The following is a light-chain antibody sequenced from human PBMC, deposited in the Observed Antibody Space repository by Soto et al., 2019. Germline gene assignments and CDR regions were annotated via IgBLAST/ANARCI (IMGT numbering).Light chain of an antibody. CDR3: QQYETYPLT. Sequence: DIQLTQSPSSLSASVGDRVIITCRASQAVSTYLAWFQQKPGKAPKSLIYAVSHLQNGVPSRFSGSRSGTMFTLTISSLQPDDFATYYCQQYETYPLTFGGGTNVDVK. J-gene: IGKJ4*01. CDR1: QAVSTY. CDR2: AVS. V-gene: IGKV1-16*01.